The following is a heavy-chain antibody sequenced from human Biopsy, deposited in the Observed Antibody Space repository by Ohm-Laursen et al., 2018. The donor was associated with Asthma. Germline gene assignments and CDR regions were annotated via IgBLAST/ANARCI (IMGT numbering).Heavy chain of an antibody. CDR3: ASGPQWSGLDV. V-gene: IGHV4-39*07. Sequence: TLSLTCTVSGGSLSSSSYDWGWIRQPPGKGLEWIGEIPQGGATTFNPSLKSRVTISIDPSKSQLSLRLTSMTAADTAVYYCASGPQWSGLDVWGQGTTVTVSS. D-gene: IGHD2-8*01. CDR2: IPQGGAT. J-gene: IGHJ6*02. CDR1: GGSLSSSSYD.